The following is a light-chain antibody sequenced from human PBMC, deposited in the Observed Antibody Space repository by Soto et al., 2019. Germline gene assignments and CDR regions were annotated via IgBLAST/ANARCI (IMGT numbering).Light chain of an antibody. Sequence: QSVLTQPRSVSGSPGQSVTISCTAISSDVGRFDYFSWYQQHPGRAPKLIIYDVTKRPSGVPARFSGSKSGDTASLTISGLQAEDEADYHCSSYTYTSTPWMFAGGTKLTVL. J-gene: IGLJ3*02. CDR2: DVT. CDR3: SSYTYTSTPWM. CDR1: SSDVGRFDY. V-gene: IGLV2-11*01.